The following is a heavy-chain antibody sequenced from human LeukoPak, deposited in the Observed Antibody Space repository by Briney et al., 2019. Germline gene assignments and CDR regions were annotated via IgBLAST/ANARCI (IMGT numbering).Heavy chain of an antibody. CDR2: IYYSGST. Sequence: SETLSLTCTVSGGSISSSSYYWGWLRQPPGKGLEWIGSIYYSGSTYYNPSLKSRVTISVDTSKNQFSLKLSSVTAADTAVYYCARHQFWSGYYGAFDIWGQGTMVTVSS. D-gene: IGHD3-3*01. CDR3: ARHQFWSGYYGAFDI. V-gene: IGHV4-39*01. J-gene: IGHJ3*02. CDR1: GGSISSSSYY.